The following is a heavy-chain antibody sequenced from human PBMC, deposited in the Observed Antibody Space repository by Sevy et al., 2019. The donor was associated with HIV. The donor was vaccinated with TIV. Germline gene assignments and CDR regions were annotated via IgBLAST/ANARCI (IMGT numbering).Heavy chain of an antibody. V-gene: IGHV1-18*01. CDR1: GYTFTSYG. CDR2: ISAYNGNT. D-gene: IGHD7-27*01. CDR3: ARDWYLGTESYYFDY. J-gene: IGHJ4*02. Sequence: ASVKVSCKASGYTFTSYGISWVRQAPGQGLEWMEWISAYNGNTNYAQKLQGRVTMTTDTSTSTAYMELRSLRSDDTAVTCCARDWYLGTESYYFDYWGQGTLVTVSS.